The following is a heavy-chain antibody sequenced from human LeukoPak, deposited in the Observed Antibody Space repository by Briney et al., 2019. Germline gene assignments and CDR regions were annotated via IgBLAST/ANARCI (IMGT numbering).Heavy chain of an antibody. J-gene: IGHJ4*02. CDR1: GFTFSSYG. D-gene: IGHD5-18*01. V-gene: IGHV3-30*02. CDR3: AKEGDNYGTPDY. CDR2: IRYDGSNK. Sequence: GGSLRPSCAASGFTFSSYGMHWVRQAPGKGLEWVAFIRYDGSNKYYADSVKGLFTISRDNSKNTLYLQMNSLRAEDTAVYYCAKEGDNYGTPDYWGQGALVTVSS.